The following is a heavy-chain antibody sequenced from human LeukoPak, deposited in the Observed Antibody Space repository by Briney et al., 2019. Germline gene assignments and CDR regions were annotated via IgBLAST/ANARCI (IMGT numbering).Heavy chain of an antibody. Sequence: PSDTLSLTCSVSGDSITSHYWGWIRQTPGKGLEWIGHVYYSGTTVYNPSLRSRVTVSVDTSKNEFSLKLISMTTADTAVYYCARVVETIQWATWFDPWGQGTLVTVSS. J-gene: IGHJ5*02. V-gene: IGHV4-59*11. CDR2: VYYSGTT. D-gene: IGHD5-24*01. CDR3: ARVVETIQWATWFDP. CDR1: GDSITSHY.